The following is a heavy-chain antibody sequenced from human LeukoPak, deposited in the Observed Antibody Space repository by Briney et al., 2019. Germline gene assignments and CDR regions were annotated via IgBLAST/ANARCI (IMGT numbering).Heavy chain of an antibody. D-gene: IGHD3-10*01. CDR1: GFTFSSYEM. CDR2: IYHSGST. Sequence: PGGSLRLSCAASGFTFSSYEMNWVRQPPGKGLEWIGEIYHSGSTNYNPSLKSRVTISVDKSKNQFSLKLSSVTAADTAVYYCARRMVRGVSYFDYWGQGTLVTVSS. CDR3: ARRMVRGVSYFDY. J-gene: IGHJ4*02. V-gene: IGHV4-4*02.